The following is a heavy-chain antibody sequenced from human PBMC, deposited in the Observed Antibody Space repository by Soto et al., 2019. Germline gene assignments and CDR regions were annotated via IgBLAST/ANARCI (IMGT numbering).Heavy chain of an antibody. V-gene: IGHV3-23*01. CDR3: AKDEYHLPHFVP. J-gene: IGHJ5*02. D-gene: IGHD2-2*01. Sequence: AQGKGLGWVAVICGSGGSSYYVDYVKGGCTISRDNPGKMLFLQMNSLRAEDTAVYYCAKDEYHLPHFVPCGQGTLVTV. CDR2: ICGSGGSS.